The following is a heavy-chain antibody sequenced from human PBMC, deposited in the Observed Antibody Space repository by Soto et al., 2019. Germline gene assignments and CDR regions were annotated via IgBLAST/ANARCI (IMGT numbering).Heavy chain of an antibody. CDR2: ISAYNGNT. CDR1: GYTFTSYG. CDR3: ARDPSGAARLEVLGWFDP. D-gene: IGHD6-6*01. Sequence: ASVKVSCKASGYTFTSYGISWVRQAPGQGLEWMGWISAYNGNTNYAQKLQGRVTMTTDTSTSTAYMELRSLRSDDTAVYYCARDPSGAARLEVLGWFDPWGQGTLVTV. J-gene: IGHJ5*02. V-gene: IGHV1-18*01.